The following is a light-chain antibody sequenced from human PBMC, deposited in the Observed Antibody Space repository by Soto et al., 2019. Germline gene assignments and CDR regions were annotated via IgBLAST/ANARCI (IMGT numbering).Light chain of an antibody. CDR2: EAS. Sequence: DIHSTHSPSTLSSSLVERVTITCRASQNINSWVAWYQQKPGKAPKLLIYEASTLERGVPSRFGGSGSGTEFTLTISSLQSDDFGTYYCQQYNAYSWTFGQGTKVDI. J-gene: IGKJ1*01. CDR1: QNINSW. CDR3: QQYNAYSWT. V-gene: IGKV1-5*03.